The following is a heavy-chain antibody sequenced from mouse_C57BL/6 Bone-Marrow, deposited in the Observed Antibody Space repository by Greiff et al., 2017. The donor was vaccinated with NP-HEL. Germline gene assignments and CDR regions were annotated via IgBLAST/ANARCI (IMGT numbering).Heavy chain of an antibody. CDR1: GFTFSSYA. J-gene: IGHJ4*01. D-gene: IGHD2-3*01. CDR3: ARDLGPDGYYPYAMDY. CDR2: ISDGGSYT. V-gene: IGHV5-4*01. Sequence: DVMLVESGGGLVKPGGSLKLSCAASGFTFSSYAMSWVRQTPEKRLEWVATISDGGSYTYYPDNVKGRFTITRDNAKNNLYLQMSHLKSEDTAMYYCARDLGPDGYYPYAMDYWGQGTSVTVSS.